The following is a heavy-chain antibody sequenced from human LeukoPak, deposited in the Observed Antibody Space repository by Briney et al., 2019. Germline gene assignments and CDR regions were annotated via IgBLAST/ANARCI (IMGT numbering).Heavy chain of an antibody. D-gene: IGHD5-18*01. CDR1: GYSFINYY. Sequence: ASVKVSCKTSGYSFINYYIHWVRQAPGQGLEWMGMINPGGGLTSYAQRLQGRLTMTGDTSTSTVYMELSSLRAEDTAVYYCARGPGYTYGLGFDYWGQGTLVTVSS. J-gene: IGHJ4*02. V-gene: IGHV1-46*04. CDR3: ARGPGYTYGLGFDY. CDR2: INPGGGLT.